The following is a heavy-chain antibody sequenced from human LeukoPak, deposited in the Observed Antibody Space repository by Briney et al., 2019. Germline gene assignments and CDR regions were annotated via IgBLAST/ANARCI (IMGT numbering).Heavy chain of an antibody. D-gene: IGHD6-19*01. Sequence: GGSLRLSCAASGFAVSSNYMSWVCQAPGTGLEWVSIIYSGGSTYYADSVKGRFTISRGNSKNMLYLQMNSLRAEDTAFYYCAKDPGQWLVGYFGVWGRGTLVTVSS. CDR2: IYSGGST. J-gene: IGHJ2*01. CDR1: GFAVSSNY. V-gene: IGHV3-53*01. CDR3: AKDPGQWLVGYFGV.